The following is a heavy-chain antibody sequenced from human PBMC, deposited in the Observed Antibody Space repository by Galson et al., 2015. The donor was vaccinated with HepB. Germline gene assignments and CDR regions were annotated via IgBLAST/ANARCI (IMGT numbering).Heavy chain of an antibody. CDR1: GYTFTSYG. V-gene: IGHV1-18*01. CDR3: ARDVTTRTTGRNWFDP. D-gene: IGHD4-11*01. CDR2: ISAYNGNT. Sequence: SVKVSCKASGYTFTSYGISWVRQAPGQGLEWMGWISAYNGNTNYAQKLQGRVTMTTDTSTSTAYMELRSLRSDDTAVYYCARDVTTRTTGRNWFDPWGQGTLVTVSS. J-gene: IGHJ5*02.